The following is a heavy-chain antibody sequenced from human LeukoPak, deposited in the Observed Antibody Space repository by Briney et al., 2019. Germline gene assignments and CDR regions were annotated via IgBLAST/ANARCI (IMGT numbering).Heavy chain of an antibody. J-gene: IGHJ5*02. CDR1: GGSFSGYY. CDR2: INHSGST. Sequence: SETLSLTCAVYGGSFSGYYWSWIRQPPGKGLEWIGEINHSGSTNYNPSLKSRVTISVDTSRNQFPLKLSSVTAADTAVYYCASSPFPFLGDYNRSGFDPWGQGTLVTVSS. D-gene: IGHD4-17*01. CDR3: ASSPFPFLGDYNRSGFDP. V-gene: IGHV4-34*01.